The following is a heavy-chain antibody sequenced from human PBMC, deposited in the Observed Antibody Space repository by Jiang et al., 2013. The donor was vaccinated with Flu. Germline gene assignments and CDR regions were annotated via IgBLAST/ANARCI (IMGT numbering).Heavy chain of an antibody. D-gene: IGHD4-17*01. CDR1: GYSFTSYW. J-gene: IGHJ4*02. CDR3: ARLEGGPKGGDYLYYFDY. CDR2: IYPGDSDT. V-gene: IGHV5-51*03. Sequence: VESGAEVKKPGESLKISCKGSGYSFTSYWIGWVRQMPGKGLEWMGIIYPGDSDTRYSPSFQGQVTISADKSISTAYLQWSSLKASDTAMYYCARLEGGPKGGDYLYYFDYWGQGTLVTVSS.